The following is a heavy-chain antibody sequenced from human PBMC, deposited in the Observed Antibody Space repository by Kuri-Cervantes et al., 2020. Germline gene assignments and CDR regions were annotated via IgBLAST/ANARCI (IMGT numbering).Heavy chain of an antibody. V-gene: IGHV1-45*02. CDR2: ITPFNGNT. CDR3: ATNMGGRWGSYRRHYYYYYMDV. CDR1: GYTFTYRY. J-gene: IGHJ6*03. Sequence: SVKVSCKASGYTFTYRYLHWVRQAPGQALEWMGWITPFNGNTNYAQKFQGRVTITTDESTSTAYMELSSLRSEDTAVYYCATNMGGRWGSYRRHYYYYYMDVWGKGTTVTVSS. D-gene: IGHD3-16*02.